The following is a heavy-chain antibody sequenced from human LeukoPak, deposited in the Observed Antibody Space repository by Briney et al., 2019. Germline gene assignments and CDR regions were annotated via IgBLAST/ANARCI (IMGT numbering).Heavy chain of an antibody. CDR1: GYTFTTYK. Sequence: ASVKVSCKASGYTFTTYKMHWVRQAPEQGLEWMGILNPSGSGTRNAQKFQGRITMTRDTSTSTVYMELSSLRSEDTAVYYCAKDGGTYSADYWGQGTLVTVSS. CDR3: AKDGGTYSADY. D-gene: IGHD1-26*01. CDR2: LNPSGSGT. V-gene: IGHV1-46*01. J-gene: IGHJ4*02.